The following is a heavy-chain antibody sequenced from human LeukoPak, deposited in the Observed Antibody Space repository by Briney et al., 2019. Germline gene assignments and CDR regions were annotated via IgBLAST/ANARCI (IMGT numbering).Heavy chain of an antibody. V-gene: IGHV3-21*01. Sequence: PGGSLRLSCAASGFTFSSYSMNWVRQAPGKGLEWVSSISSSSSYIYYADSVKGRFTISRDNAKNSLYLQVNSLRAEDTAVYYCARDRFTMIADWGQGTLVTVSS. CDR2: ISSSSSYI. CDR1: GFTFSSYS. CDR3: ARDRFTMIAD. J-gene: IGHJ4*02. D-gene: IGHD3-22*01.